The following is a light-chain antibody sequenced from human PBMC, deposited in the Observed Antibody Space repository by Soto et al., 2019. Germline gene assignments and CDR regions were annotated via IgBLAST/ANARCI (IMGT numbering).Light chain of an antibody. CDR2: GAS. J-gene: IGKJ4*01. CDR3: HQYDSSPLT. CDR1: QSVSSGY. Sequence: EIVLTQSPGTLSLSPGERATLSCRASQSVSSGYLAWYQQKPGQAPRLLIYGASSRDTGIPDRFSGSGSVTDFTLTISRLEPEELAVYYCHQYDSSPLTFGGGTKVEIK. V-gene: IGKV3-20*01.